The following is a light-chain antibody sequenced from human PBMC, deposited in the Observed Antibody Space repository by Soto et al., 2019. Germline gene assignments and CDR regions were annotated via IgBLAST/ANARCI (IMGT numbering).Light chain of an antibody. J-gene: IGKJ1*01. V-gene: IGKV3-20*01. CDR2: GAS. Sequence: EIVLTQSPGTLSLSPGERATLSCRASQSVSSSYLAWYQQKPGQAPRLLIYGASSRATGIPDRFSGSGSGTDFTLTISRLEPEDFAVYYCQQYGSSPGTFGQGTTVELK. CDR1: QSVSSSY. CDR3: QQYGSSPGT.